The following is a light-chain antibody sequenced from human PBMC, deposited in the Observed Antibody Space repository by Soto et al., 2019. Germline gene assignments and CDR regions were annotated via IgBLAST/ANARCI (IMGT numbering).Light chain of an antibody. CDR2: DAS. J-gene: IGKJ5*01. Sequence: EIVLTQSPGTLSLSPGERATLSCRASQSVGNTYLAWYQQKPGQAPSLLIYDASSRATDIPDRFSGSGSGTDFTLTISRLEPEDFAVYYCQHYGTLITFGQGTRLEIK. CDR1: QSVGNTY. CDR3: QHYGTLIT. V-gene: IGKV3-20*01.